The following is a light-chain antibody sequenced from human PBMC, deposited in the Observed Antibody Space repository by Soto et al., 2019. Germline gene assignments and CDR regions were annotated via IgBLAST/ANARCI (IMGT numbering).Light chain of an antibody. CDR1: SSNIGNNA. CDR2: YDD. CDR3: AAWDDSLSAWV. J-gene: IGLJ3*02. Sequence: QSVLTQPPSLSEAPRQRVTISCSGSSSNIGNNAVNWYQQLPGKAPKLLIYYDDLVPSGVSDRFSGSKSGTSASLAISGLQSEHEADYYCAAWDDSLSAWVFGGGTKVTVL. V-gene: IGLV1-36*01.